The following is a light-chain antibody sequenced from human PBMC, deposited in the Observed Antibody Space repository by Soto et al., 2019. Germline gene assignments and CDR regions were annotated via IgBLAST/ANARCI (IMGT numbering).Light chain of an antibody. V-gene: IGKV1-39*01. Sequence: DIQMTQSPSSLSASVGARVTITCRASQIISSYLNWYQQKPGKAPKLLIYAASSLQSGVPSRFSGSGSGTDFTLTISSLQPEDFATYYCQQSYSTPWTFGQGTKVEIK. J-gene: IGKJ1*01. CDR1: QIISSY. CDR3: QQSYSTPWT. CDR2: AAS.